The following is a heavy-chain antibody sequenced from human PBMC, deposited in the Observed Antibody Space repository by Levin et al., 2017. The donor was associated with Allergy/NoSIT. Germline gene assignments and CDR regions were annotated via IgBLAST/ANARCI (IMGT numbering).Heavy chain of an antibody. V-gene: IGHV3-53*01. J-gene: IGHJ4*02. CDR1: GFTVSSNY. D-gene: IGHD1-26*01. CDR2: IYSGGST. CDR3: ARDQVGATSVDY. Sequence: GGSLRLSCAASGFTVSSNYMSWVRQAPGKGLEWVSVIYSGGSTYYADSVKGRFTISRDNSKNTLYLQMNSLRAEDTAVYYCARDQVGATSVDYWGQGTLVTVSS.